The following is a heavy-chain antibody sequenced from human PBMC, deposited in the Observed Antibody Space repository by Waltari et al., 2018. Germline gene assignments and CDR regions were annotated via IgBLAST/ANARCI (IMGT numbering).Heavy chain of an antibody. D-gene: IGHD3-10*01. J-gene: IGHJ4*02. CDR3: ARPGEGPSSH. Sequence: EVQLVESGGGLIQPGGSLRLSCAASGIIVSANYMNWVHQAPGKGPQWVSVIDSAGRTYYADSVKGRFTISRDNTKNTVYLQMNNLKTEDTAVYYCARPGEGPSSHWGQGTLVTVSS. V-gene: IGHV3-53*01. CDR2: IDSAGRT. CDR1: GIIVSANY.